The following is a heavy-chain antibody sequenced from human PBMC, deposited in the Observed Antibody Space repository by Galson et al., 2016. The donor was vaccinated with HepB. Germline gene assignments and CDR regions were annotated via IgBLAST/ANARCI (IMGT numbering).Heavy chain of an antibody. Sequence: ETLSLTCSLSGDSISGSAYYSGWIPQPTGKGQEWIGTISYTGGTSYNPSLKSRVAISVDTTKNHFSLELTSVTAADTAVYFCVRDSQINWFYLWGQGTRVTVSS. V-gene: IGHV4-39*02. CDR1: GDSISGSAYY. CDR2: ISYTGGT. J-gene: IGHJ5*02. CDR3: VRDSQINWFYL.